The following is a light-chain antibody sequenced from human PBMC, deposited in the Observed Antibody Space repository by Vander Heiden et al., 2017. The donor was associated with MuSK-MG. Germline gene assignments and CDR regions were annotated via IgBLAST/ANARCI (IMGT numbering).Light chain of an antibody. CDR2: GAS. J-gene: IGKJ1*01. CDR3: HQEGDSSWT. Sequence: EIVLTQSPGTLSLSPGERATLSCRASQSVRSRNLAWYQQKLGQAPRLLIYGASTRATGTPYRFSGSGSGTEFTLTITRLEPEDFAVYYCHQEGDSSWTFGQGTKVEI. V-gene: IGKV3-20*01. CDR1: QSVRSRN.